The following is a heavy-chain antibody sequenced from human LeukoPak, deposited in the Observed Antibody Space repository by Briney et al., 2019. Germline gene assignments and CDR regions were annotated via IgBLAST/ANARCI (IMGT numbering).Heavy chain of an antibody. CDR1: GFTFSSYS. D-gene: IGHD2-15*01. CDR3: ARDSWGRYCSGGSCYADYYYYMDV. Sequence: PGGSLRLSCAAPGFTFSSYSMNWVRQAPGKGLEWVSYISSSSSTIYYADSVKGRFTISRDNAKNSLYLQMNSLRAEDTAVYYCARDSWGRYCSGGSCYADYYYYMDVWGKGTTVTVSS. J-gene: IGHJ6*03. CDR2: ISSSSSTI. V-gene: IGHV3-48*01.